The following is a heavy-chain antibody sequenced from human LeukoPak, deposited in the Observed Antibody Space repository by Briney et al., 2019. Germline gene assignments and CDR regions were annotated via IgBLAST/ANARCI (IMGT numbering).Heavy chain of an antibody. J-gene: IGHJ4*02. D-gene: IGHD2-15*01. CDR1: GYTFTGYY. V-gene: IGHV1-2*02. Sequence: ASVKVSCKASGYTFTGYYMHWVRQAPGQGLEWMGWINPNSGGTNYAQKFQGRVTTTRDTSISTAYMELSRLRSDDTAVYYCARDINDIVVVVAATSSPDYWGQGTLVTVSS. CDR3: ARDINDIVVVVAATSSPDY. CDR2: INPNSGGT.